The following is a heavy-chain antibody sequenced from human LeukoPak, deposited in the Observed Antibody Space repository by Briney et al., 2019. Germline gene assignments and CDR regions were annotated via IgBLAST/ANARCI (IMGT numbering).Heavy chain of an antibody. J-gene: IGHJ5*02. CDR2: RIPTCGTA. D-gene: IGHD6-6*01. CDR3: ARDFYMRDSSSYRSDP. CDR1: AGTFISYA. V-gene: IGHV1-69*05. Sequence: SVMSFSRAAAGTFISYAISWLRQPPGQELQWMGGRIPTCGTANYQQTLKSRVTITTDESTNQAYLELSSLTSADTAVYYCARDFYMRDSSSYRSDPWGQGTLVTVSS.